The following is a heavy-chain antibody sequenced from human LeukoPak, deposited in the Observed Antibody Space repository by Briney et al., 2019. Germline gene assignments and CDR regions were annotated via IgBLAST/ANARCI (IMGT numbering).Heavy chain of an antibody. CDR1: GLTFNSYA. J-gene: IGHJ4*02. CDR2: IRSRGGDT. Sequence: AGGSLRLSCAPSGLTFNSYAMSWVRQAPGKGLEWVSAIRSRGGDTYYADSVKGRFTICRGHSKNPLCLQIDSQRAGDTAFYYCAKTGIAVVGYFHYWGEGTRLTLSS. V-gene: IGHV3-23*01. CDR3: AKTGIAVVGYFHY. D-gene: IGHD6-19*01.